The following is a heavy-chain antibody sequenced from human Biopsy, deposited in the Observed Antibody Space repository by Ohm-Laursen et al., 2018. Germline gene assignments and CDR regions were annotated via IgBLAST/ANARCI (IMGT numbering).Heavy chain of an antibody. V-gene: IGHV1-18*01. CDR1: GYNFISYS. J-gene: IGHJ4*02. D-gene: IGHD3-16*02. CDR2: IRPLNGDT. Sequence: GASVKVSCKTSGYNFISYSINWVRQAPGQGLEWMGWIRPLNGDTKYGQKFQDRVTMTTDTSTGTVYMELTSLRSDDTAVYYCARGEVTFGELIVSLDYWGQGTLVTVSS. CDR3: ARGEVTFGELIVSLDY.